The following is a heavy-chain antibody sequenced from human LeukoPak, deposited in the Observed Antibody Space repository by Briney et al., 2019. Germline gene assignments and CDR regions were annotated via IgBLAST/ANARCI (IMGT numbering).Heavy chain of an antibody. Sequence: SETLSLTCTVSGSSISSYYWSWIRQPPGKGLEWIGYIYYSGSTNYNPSLKSRVTISVDTSKNQFSLKLSSVTAADTAVYYCARGIGWYYYRGQGTLVTVSS. J-gene: IGHJ4*02. CDR3: ARGIGWYYY. V-gene: IGHV4-59*01. CDR1: GSSISSYY. CDR2: IYYSGST. D-gene: IGHD6-19*01.